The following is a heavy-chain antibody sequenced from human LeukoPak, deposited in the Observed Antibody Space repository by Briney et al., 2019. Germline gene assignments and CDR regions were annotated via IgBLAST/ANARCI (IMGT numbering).Heavy chain of an antibody. J-gene: IGHJ4*02. Sequence: AASVTVSCTASGYTFTSYGISWMRQAPGQGLEWLGWINTYNGNTNYAQKFQGRVTITTDTSTSTAYMELRSPRSDDTAVYYCARGLGTYPEIPLDCWGQGTPVTVSS. CDR2: INTYNGNT. V-gene: IGHV1-18*04. CDR1: GYTFTSYG. D-gene: IGHD3-16*02. CDR3: ARGLGTYPEIPLDC.